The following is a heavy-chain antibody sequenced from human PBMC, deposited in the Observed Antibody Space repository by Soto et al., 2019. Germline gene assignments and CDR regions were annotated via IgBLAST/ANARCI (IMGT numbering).Heavy chain of an antibody. V-gene: IGHV4-39*01. Sequence: PSETLSLTCTVSGGSISSSRYYWGWIRQPPGEGLEWIGSIFYSGSTYHNPSLKSRVTISVDTSKNQFSLKLSSVTAADTAVYYCARPPTASLDAFDIWGQGTMVTVS. CDR3: ARPPTASLDAFDI. CDR2: IFYSGST. J-gene: IGHJ3*02. CDR1: GGSISSSRYY.